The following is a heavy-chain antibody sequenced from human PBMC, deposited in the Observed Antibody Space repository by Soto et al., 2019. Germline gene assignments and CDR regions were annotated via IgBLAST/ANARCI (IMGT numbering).Heavy chain of an antibody. V-gene: IGHV1-69*08. Sequence: SVKVSCKASGGTFNSYTISWARQAPGQGLEWMGRIIPILGTANYAQKFQGRVTITADKSTSTAYMELSSLRSEDTAVYYCASGFGESYTISNPKSRGYYSYMDVWGKGNTVTVSS. CDR3: ASGFGESYTISNPKSRGYYSYMDV. D-gene: IGHD3-10*01. J-gene: IGHJ6*03. CDR2: IIPILGTA. CDR1: GGTFNSYT.